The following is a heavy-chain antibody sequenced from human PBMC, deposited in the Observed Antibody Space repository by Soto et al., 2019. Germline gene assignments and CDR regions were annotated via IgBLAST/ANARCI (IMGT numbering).Heavy chain of an antibody. D-gene: IGHD3-3*01. CDR3: TGGSESYFWSGYL. J-gene: IGHJ4*02. CDR1: GGTSTRYA. Sequence: QERLVQSGAEVRKPGSSVKVSCKVTGGTSTRYAINWVRQAPGQGLEWMGGIVPMFGTSKYAQKFQGRVTITADTSTNIAYRELRSLRSEDTAVYYGTGGSESYFWSGYLWGKGTLVSVPS. CDR2: IVPMFGTS. V-gene: IGHV1-69*06.